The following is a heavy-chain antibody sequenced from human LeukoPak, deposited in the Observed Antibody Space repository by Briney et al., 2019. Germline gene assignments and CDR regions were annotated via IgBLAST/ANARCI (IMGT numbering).Heavy chain of an antibody. D-gene: IGHD1-1*01. CDR2: IRGTGDST. J-gene: IGHJ4*02. CDR1: GFTFTSIA. CDR3: AKGHELDVGVFDS. Sequence: GGSLRLSCAASGFTFTSIAMTWVRQAPGKGLEWVSTIRGTGDSTHYADSVKGRFIISRDKSKNMSYLQMNGLRAEDTAIYYCAKGHELDVGVFDSLGQGTLVTVSS. V-gene: IGHV3-23*01.